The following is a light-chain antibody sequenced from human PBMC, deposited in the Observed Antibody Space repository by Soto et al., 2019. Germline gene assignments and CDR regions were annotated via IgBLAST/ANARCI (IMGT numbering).Light chain of an antibody. V-gene: IGLV2-23*02. CDR1: SSDVGHYNL. J-gene: IGLJ2*01. CDR2: EVS. CDR3: CSYAGSSAFML. Sequence: QSVLTQPASVSGSPGQSITISCTGTSSDVGHYNLVSWYQHHPGKAPKLMIYEVSKRPSGVSNRFSGSKSGNTASLTISGLQAEDEADYYCCSYAGSSAFMLFGGGTKVTVL.